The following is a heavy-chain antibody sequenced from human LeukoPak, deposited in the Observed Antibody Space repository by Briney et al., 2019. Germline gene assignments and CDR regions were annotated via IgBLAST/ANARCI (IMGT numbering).Heavy chain of an antibody. CDR3: ASSTKPAAIYFDY. V-gene: IGHV4-39*01. Sequence: SETLSLTCTVSGGSISSSSYYWGWIRQPPGKGLEWIGSIYYSRSTYYNPSLKSRVTISVDTSKNQFSLKLSSVTAADTAVYYCASSTKPAAIYFDYWGQGTLVTVSS. CDR1: GGSISSSSYY. D-gene: IGHD2-2*02. J-gene: IGHJ4*02. CDR2: IYYSRST.